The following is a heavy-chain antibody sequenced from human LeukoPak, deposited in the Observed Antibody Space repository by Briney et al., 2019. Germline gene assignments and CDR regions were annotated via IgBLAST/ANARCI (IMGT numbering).Heavy chain of an antibody. CDR3: ARAKSAEAAAKTPPFYDH. J-gene: IGHJ4*02. CDR1: GNSFGDYY. Sequence: SETLSLTCTVSGNSFGDYYWSWIRQPAGKGLEWIGRIYTSGSTTYNPSLKSRVTISVDTSKNQISLRLNSVTAADTAVYYCARAKSAEAAAKTPPFYDHWGQGALVTVSS. CDR2: IYTSGST. V-gene: IGHV4-4*07. D-gene: IGHD2-2*01.